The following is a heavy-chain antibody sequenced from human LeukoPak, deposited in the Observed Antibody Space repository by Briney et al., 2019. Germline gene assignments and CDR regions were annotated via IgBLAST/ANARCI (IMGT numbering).Heavy chain of an antibody. J-gene: IGHJ5*02. CDR3: AREKYYGSGDNWFDP. V-gene: IGHV3-30*02. CDR2: IQHDGSNK. Sequence: GGSLRLSCVVSGFTFTSHGMNWIRQAPGKGLEWVAFIQHDGSNKYHADSVKGRFTISRDNSKNTLYLQMNSLRAEDTAVYYCAREKYYGSGDNWFDPWGQGTLVTVSS. CDR1: GFTFTSHG. D-gene: IGHD3-10*01.